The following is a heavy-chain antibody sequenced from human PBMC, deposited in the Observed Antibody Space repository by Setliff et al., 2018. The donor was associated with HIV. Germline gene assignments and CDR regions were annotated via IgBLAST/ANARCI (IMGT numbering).Heavy chain of an antibody. D-gene: IGHD3-22*01. J-gene: IGHJ4*02. CDR3: AKGLAASGLGYFDS. CDR2: ISTSGSPI. Sequence: GSLRLSCETSGFIFTNAWMSWVRQSPRKGLEWASFISTSGSPIYYADSVKGRFTIPRDNSKNTVYLQMNSLRAEDTAEYYCAKGLAASGLGYFDSWGRGILVTVSS. V-gene: IGHV3-11*01. CDR1: GFIFTNAW.